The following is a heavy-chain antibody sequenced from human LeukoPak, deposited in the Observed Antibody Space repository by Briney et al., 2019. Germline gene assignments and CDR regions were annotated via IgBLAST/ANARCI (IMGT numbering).Heavy chain of an antibody. CDR2: VNPNSGGT. CDR1: GYTFTGFY. V-gene: IGHV1-2*02. D-gene: IGHD3-10*01. CDR3: ATSDLRFGVGDWFDP. J-gene: IGHJ5*02. Sequence: GASVKVSCKASGYTFTGFYIHWVRQAPGEGPQWMGWVNPNSGGTNYAKKFQGRVTLTRDTSITTAYMELSSLRSDDTAVYYCATSDLRFGVGDWFDPWGQGTLVTVSS.